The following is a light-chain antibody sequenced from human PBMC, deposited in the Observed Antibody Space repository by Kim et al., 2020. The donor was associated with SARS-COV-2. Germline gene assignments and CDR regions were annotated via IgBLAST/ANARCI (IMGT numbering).Light chain of an antibody. V-gene: IGKV3-20*01. CDR2: GAP. Sequence: WPPGESATLSCRASQSVSSSYLAGYQQKPGQAPRLLIYGAPSRATGIPDRFSGSGSGTDFNLTISRLEPEDFAVYYCQQYGSAPGFGGGTKVDIK. CDR1: QSVSSSY. CDR3: QQYGSAPG. J-gene: IGKJ4*01.